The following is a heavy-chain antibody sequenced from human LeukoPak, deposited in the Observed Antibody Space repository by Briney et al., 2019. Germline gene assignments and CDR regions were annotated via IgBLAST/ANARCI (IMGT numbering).Heavy chain of an antibody. CDR1: GYTFTGYY. CDR3: ARVVAALYAFDI. J-gene: IGHJ3*02. V-gene: IGHV1-2*02. D-gene: IGHD2-15*01. Sequence: GASVKVSCKASGYTFTGYYMHWVRQAPGQGLEWMGWINPNSGGTNYAQKFQGGVTMTRDTSISTAYMELSRLRSDDTAVYYCARVVAALYAFDIWGQGTMVTVSS. CDR2: INPNSGGT.